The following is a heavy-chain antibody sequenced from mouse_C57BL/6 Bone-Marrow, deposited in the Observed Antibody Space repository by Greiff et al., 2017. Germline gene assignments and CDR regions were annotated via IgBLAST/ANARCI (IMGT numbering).Heavy chain of an antibody. CDR2: IDPTDSYT. CDR3: ARVDY. CDR1: GYTFTSYW. V-gene: IGHV1-69*01. Sequence: VQLQQPGAELVMPGASVKLSCKASGYTFTSYWMHWVKQRPGQGLEWIGEIDPTDSYTNYNQKFKGKSTLTVDKSSSTAYMQLSSLTSEDSAVYYCARVDYWGQGTSVTVSS. J-gene: IGHJ4*01.